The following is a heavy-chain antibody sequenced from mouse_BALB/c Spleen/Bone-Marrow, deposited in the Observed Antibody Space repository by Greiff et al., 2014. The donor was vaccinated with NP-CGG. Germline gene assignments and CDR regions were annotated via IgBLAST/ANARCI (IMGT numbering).Heavy chain of an antibody. Sequence: VHVKQSGPELVKPGASVKMSCKASGYTFTSYVMHWMKQKPGQGLEWIGYINPYNDGTKYNETFKGKATLTSDKSSSTAYMDRSSLTSEDSAVYFCARSEYFGSSYDYWGQGTTLTVSS. CDR1: GYTFTSYV. V-gene: IGHV1-14*01. CDR2: INPYNDGT. CDR3: ARSEYFGSSYDY. D-gene: IGHD1-1*01. J-gene: IGHJ2*01.